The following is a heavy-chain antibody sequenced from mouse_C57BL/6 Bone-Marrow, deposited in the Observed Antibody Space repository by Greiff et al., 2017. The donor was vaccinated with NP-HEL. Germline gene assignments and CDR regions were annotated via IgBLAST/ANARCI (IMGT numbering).Heavy chain of an antibody. CDR1: GYTFTRYG. CDR2: ISPRRGNT. CDR3: ASYGYDCCYFDV. D-gene: IGHD2-2*01. V-gene: IGHV1-81*01. J-gene: IGHJ1*03. Sequence: VQLQQSGAELARPGASVQLSCKASGYTFTRYGIRWVKQRPGQGLEWIGEISPRRGNTSYNAKFKGQATLPADQSSSTAYMELRSLTSEDSAVDFCASYGYDCCYFDVWGTGTTVTVSS.